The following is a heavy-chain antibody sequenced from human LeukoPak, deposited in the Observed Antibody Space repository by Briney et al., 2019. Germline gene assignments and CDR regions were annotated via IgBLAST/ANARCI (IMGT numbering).Heavy chain of an antibody. CDR3: ATSSSGYYYVGY. V-gene: IGHV4-31*03. Sequence: PSQTLSLTCTVSGGSISSGGYYWRWIRQHPGKGLEWIGYIYYSGSTYYNPSLKSRFTISVDTSKNQFSLKLSSVTAADTAVYYCATSSSGYYYVGYWGQGTLVTVSS. J-gene: IGHJ4*02. D-gene: IGHD3-22*01. CDR1: GGSISSGGYY. CDR2: IYYSGST.